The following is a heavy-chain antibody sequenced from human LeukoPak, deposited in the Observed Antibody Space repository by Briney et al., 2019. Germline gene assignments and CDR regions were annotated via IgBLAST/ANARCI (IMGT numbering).Heavy chain of an antibody. CDR1: GFTFSSYW. Sequence: PGGSLRLSCAVSGFTFSSYWMHWVRQAPGKGLVWVSRIDRDGSRINYADSVKGRFSISRDNGKNTLFLQMNSLRAEDAAVYYCVRGNEYGSPHYWGQGTLVTVSS. CDR2: IDRDGSRI. J-gene: IGHJ4*02. CDR3: VRGNEYGSPHY. D-gene: IGHD4-17*01. V-gene: IGHV3-74*01.